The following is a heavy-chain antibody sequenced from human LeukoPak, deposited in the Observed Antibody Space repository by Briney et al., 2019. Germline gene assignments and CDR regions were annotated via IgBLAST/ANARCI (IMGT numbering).Heavy chain of an antibody. D-gene: IGHD2-15*01. CDR1: GGSISSSNYY. Sequence: SETLSLTCTVSGGSISSSNYYWAWIRQPPGKGLEWIGSLYYSGSTYYKSSLKSRVTVSIDTSKNQFSLKLTSVTAADTAVYYCARGSRLHFYDYYMDVWGKGTTVTVSS. CDR2: LYYSGST. V-gene: IGHV4-39*07. CDR3: ARGSRLHFYDYYMDV. J-gene: IGHJ6*03.